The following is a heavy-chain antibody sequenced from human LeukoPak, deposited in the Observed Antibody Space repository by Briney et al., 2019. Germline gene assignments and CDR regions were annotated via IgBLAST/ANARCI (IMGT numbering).Heavy chain of an antibody. CDR3: AKDRQLRFLEWLHDY. D-gene: IGHD3-3*01. J-gene: IGHJ4*02. Sequence: PGGSLRLSCAASGFTVSSNYMSWVRQAPGKGLEWVSVIYSGGSTYYADSVKGRFTISRDNSKNTLYLQMNSLRAEDTAVYYCAKDRQLRFLEWLHDYWGQGTLVTVSS. CDR2: IYSGGST. CDR1: GFTVSSNY. V-gene: IGHV3-53*05.